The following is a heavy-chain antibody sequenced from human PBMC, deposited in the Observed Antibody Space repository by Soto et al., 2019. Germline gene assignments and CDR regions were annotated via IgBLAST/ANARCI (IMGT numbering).Heavy chain of an antibody. CDR1: GGSTRTSSYS. Sequence: PSETLSLTCTVSGGSTRTSSYSWGWVRQPPGKGLEWIGTSHHSGSTYYNPSLNIGITISVDTTRNEVSLTVNSVTAADTAIYFCARLRGSGHPAFFDYWGQGTLVTVSS. D-gene: IGHD3-10*01. V-gene: IGHV4-39*01. CDR2: SHHSGST. J-gene: IGHJ4*02. CDR3: ARLRGSGHPAFFDY.